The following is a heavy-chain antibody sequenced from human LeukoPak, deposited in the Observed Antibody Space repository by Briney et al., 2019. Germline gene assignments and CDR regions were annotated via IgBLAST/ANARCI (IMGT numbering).Heavy chain of an antibody. CDR1: GFTFSNAW. J-gene: IGHJ6*02. D-gene: IGHD3-10*01. CDR2: IKSKTDGGTT. V-gene: IGHV3-15*01. Sequence: PGGSLRLSCAASGFTFSNAWMSWVSQAPGKGLEWVGRIKSKTDGGTTDYAAPVKGRFTISRDDSKNTLYLQMNSLKTEDTAVYYCTTDYGSGSYPYYYYGMGVWGQGTTVTVSS. CDR3: TTDYGSGSYPYYYYGMGV.